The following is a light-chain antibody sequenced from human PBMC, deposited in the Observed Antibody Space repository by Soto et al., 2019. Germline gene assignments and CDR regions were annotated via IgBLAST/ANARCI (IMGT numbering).Light chain of an antibody. J-gene: IGKJ4*01. CDR3: QEFGSN. CDR2: GAS. V-gene: IGKV3-20*01. CDR1: QSMSNSN. Sequence: IVLTQSPGTLSLSPGDRATLSCRASQSMSNSNLAWYQHKPGQAPRLLIHGASNRATGIPDRFSGSGSGTDFILSISRLEPEDFAVYYCQEFGSNFGGGTKVDIK.